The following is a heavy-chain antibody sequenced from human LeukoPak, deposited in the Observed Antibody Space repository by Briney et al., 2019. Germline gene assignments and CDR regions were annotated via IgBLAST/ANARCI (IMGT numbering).Heavy chain of an antibody. CDR2: IYHSGST. CDR3: ARGSGYYYYFDY. J-gene: IGHJ4*02. D-gene: IGHD3-22*01. V-gene: IGHV4-30-2*01. CDR1: GGSISSGSYY. Sequence: NPSETLSLTCTVSGGSISSGSYYWSWIRQPPGKGLEWIGYIYHSGSTYYNPSLKSRVTISVDRSKNQFSLKLSSVTAADTAVYYCARGSGYYYYFDYWGQGTLVTVSS.